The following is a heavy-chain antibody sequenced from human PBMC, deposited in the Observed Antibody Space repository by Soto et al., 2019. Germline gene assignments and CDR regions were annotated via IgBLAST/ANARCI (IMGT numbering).Heavy chain of an antibody. CDR2: ICYRGST. CDR3: ARGGYNWNDVTDY. V-gene: IGHV4-59*01. D-gene: IGHD1-20*01. CDR1: GGSISNYY. Sequence: QVQLQESGPGLVKPSETLSLTCIVSGGSISNYYWSWIRQPPGKGLEWIGYICYRGSTNYNPSLKSRVTITVVTSNSQFSLKRSSVTAADTAVYYCARGGYNWNDVTDYWGQGTLVTVSS. J-gene: IGHJ4*02.